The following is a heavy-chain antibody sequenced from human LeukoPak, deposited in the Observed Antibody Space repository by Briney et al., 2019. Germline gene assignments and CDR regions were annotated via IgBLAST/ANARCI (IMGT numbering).Heavy chain of an antibody. J-gene: IGHJ4*01. Sequence: PGGSLRLSCAASGFTFSSYAMSWVRQAPGKGLEWVSAISGSGGSTYYADSVKGRFTISRDNSKNTLFLQMNSLRGEDTALYYCARVPSSSDWYVPTWDYWGHGALVTVSS. CDR3: ARVPSSSDWYVPTWDY. CDR2: ISGSGGST. V-gene: IGHV3-23*01. CDR1: GFTFSSYA. D-gene: IGHD6-19*01.